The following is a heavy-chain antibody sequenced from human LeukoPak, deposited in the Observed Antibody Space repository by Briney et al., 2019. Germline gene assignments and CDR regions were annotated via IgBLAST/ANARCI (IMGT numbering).Heavy chain of an antibody. Sequence: PGGSLRLSCATSGFSLSTYGMHWVRQAPGKGLEWVAIIYYDGSNKHYADSVKGRFTISRDGSKNTLYLQMNGLRAEDTAIYYCAKVSGSYSGAYYYYMDVWGEGTTVTVSS. CDR1: GFSLSTYG. CDR3: AKVSGSYSGAYYYYMDV. D-gene: IGHD1-26*01. V-gene: IGHV3-33*06. J-gene: IGHJ6*03. CDR2: IYYDGSNK.